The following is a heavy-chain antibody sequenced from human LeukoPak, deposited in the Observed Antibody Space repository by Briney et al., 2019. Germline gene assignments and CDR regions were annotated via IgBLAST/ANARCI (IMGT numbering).Heavy chain of an antibody. CDR2: IYYSGST. J-gene: IGHJ4*02. Sequence: SETLSLTCTVSGVSISSGGYYWSWIRQHPGKGLEWIGYIYYSGSTYYNPSLKSRVTISVDTSKNQFSLKLSSVTAADTAVYYCARDHGGYSYDYWGQGTLVTVSS. D-gene: IGHD5-18*01. CDR1: GVSISSGGYY. CDR3: ARDHGGYSYDY. V-gene: IGHV4-31*03.